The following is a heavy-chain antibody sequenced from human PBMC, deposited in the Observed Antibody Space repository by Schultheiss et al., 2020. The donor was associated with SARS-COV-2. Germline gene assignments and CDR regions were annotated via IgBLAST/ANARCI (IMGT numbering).Heavy chain of an antibody. V-gene: IGHV3-30*04. CDR1: GFTFSGSA. CDR2: ISYDGSNK. D-gene: IGHD2-2*01. J-gene: IGHJ6*02. Sequence: GGSLRLSCAASGFTFSGSAMHWVRQAPGKGLEWVAVISYDGSNKYYADSVKGRFTISRDNSKNTLYLQMNSLRAEDTAVYYCASPYCSSTSCRSQNYYYYGMDVWGQGTTVTVSS. CDR3: ASPYCSSTSCRSQNYYYYGMDV.